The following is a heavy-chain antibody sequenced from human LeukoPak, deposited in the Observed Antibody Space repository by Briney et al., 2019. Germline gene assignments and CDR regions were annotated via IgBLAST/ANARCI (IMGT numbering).Heavy chain of an antibody. D-gene: IGHD5-18*01. V-gene: IGHV4-4*07. CDR2: IYTSGSI. CDR3: AGGYSYGSTYYYMDV. J-gene: IGHJ6*03. Sequence: SETLSLTCTVSGGSVIDYYWSWIRQPAGKGLEWIGRIYTSGSIDYNPSLKSRVTISVDTSKNQFSLKLSSVTAADTAVYYCAGGYSYGSTYYYMDVWGKGTTVTISS. CDR1: GGSVIDYY.